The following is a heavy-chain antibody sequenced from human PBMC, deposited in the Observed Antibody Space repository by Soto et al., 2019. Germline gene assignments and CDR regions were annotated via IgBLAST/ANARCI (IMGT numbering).Heavy chain of an antibody. Sequence: ASVKVSCKASGYTFTGFYIHWVRQAPGQGLEWMGWINPDSGGANYQQNFQGRVSLTRDTSNSTAYMELSRLRSDDTAVYYCARDLGGSSSYLGYWGQGTPVTVSS. CDR3: ARDLGGSSSYLGY. CDR1: GYTFTGFY. CDR2: INPDSGGA. V-gene: IGHV1-2*02. J-gene: IGHJ4*02. D-gene: IGHD6-6*01.